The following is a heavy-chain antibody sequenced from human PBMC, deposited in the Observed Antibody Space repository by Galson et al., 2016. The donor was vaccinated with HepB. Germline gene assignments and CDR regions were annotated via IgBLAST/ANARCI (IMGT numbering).Heavy chain of an antibody. Sequence: SLRLSCAASEFTFNNCPLHWVRQAPGKGLEWVAVLLHDGVTKFYADSVRARFTISRDKSKTTVYLQMDGLSAEDTAVYYCAREWELGGYFDYWGQGTLVTVSS. D-gene: IGHD1-26*01. CDR3: AREWELGGYFDY. CDR1: EFTFNNCP. CDR2: LLHDGVTK. J-gene: IGHJ4*02. V-gene: IGHV3-30-3*01.